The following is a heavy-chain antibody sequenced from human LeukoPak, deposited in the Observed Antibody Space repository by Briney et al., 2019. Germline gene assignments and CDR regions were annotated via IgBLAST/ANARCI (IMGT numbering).Heavy chain of an antibody. CDR3: AKDRVVVVTASTLFDY. D-gene: IGHD2-21*02. Sequence: GGSLRLSCAASGFTFSGYAMSWVRQAPGKGLEWVSAISGSGGSTYYADSVKGRFTISRDNPKNTLYLQMNSLRAEDTAVYYCAKDRVVVVTASTLFDYWGQGTLVTVSS. V-gene: IGHV3-23*01. J-gene: IGHJ4*02. CDR2: ISGSGGST. CDR1: GFTFSGYA.